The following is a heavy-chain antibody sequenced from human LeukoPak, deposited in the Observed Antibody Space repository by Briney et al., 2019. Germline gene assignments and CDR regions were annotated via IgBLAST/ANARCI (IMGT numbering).Heavy chain of an antibody. J-gene: IGHJ6*02. Sequence: ASAKVSCKASGYTFTGYYMHWVRQAPGQGLEWMGWINPNSGGTNYAQKFQGRVTMTRDTSISTAYMELSRLRSDDTAVYYCARGGEVGFYYGMDVWGQGTTVTVSS. CDR1: GYTFTGYY. V-gene: IGHV1-2*02. CDR3: ARGGEVGFYYGMDV. CDR2: INPNSGGT. D-gene: IGHD3-16*01.